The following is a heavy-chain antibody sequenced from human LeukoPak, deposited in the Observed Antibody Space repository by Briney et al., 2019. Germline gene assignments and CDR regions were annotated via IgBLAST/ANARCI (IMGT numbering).Heavy chain of an antibody. CDR2: ISSSVSTI. CDR1: VVTFSSYE. D-gene: IGHD5-18*01. J-gene: IGHJ6*02. V-gene: IGHV3-48*03. CDR3: ARGGYSYGRYYYYGMDV. Sequence: GGSLRLSCAASVVTFSSYEMNCVRQAPGKGLEWVSYISSSVSTIYYADSVKGRFTISRDNAKNSLYLQMNSLRAEGTAGYYCARGGYSYGRYYYYGMDVWGQGTTVTVSS.